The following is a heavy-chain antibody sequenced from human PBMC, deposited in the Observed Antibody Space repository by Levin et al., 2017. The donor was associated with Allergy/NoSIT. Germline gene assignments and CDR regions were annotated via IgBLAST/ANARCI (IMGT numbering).Heavy chain of an antibody. CDR1: GYRFSTYW. CDR2: IYPGDSDT. CDR3: ARATWEWVTPVYLDY. V-gene: IGHV5-51*01. J-gene: IGHJ4*02. Sequence: GGSLRLSCKASGYRFSTYWIAWVRQMPGKGLEWLGIIYPGDSDTRYSPSFKGQVTISADGSISTAYLQWSSLKASDTAIYYCARATWEWVTPVYLDYWGQGTLLTVSS. D-gene: IGHD3-3*01.